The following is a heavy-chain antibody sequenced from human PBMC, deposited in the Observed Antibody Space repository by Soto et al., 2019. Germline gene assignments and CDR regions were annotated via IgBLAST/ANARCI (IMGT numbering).Heavy chain of an antibody. CDR2: IYYSGST. Sequence: ASETLSLTCTVSGGPISSYYWSWIRQPPGKGLEWIGYIYYSGSTNYNPSLKSRVTISVDTSKNQFSLKLSSVPAADTAVYYCARRYGGNFDYWGQGTLVTVSS. CDR1: GGPISSYY. CDR3: ARRYGGNFDY. V-gene: IGHV4-59*01. J-gene: IGHJ4*02. D-gene: IGHD3-16*01.